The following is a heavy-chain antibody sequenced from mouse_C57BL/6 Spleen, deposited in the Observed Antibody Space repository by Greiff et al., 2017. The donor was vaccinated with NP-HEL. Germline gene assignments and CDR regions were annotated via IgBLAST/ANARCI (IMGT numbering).Heavy chain of an antibody. V-gene: IGHV1-39*01. J-gene: IGHJ1*03. CDR1: GYSFTDYN. Sequence: VQLQQSGPELVKPGASVKISCKASGYSFTDYNMNWVKQSNGKSLEWIGVINPNYGTTSYNQKFKGKATLTVDQSSSTAYMQLNSLTSEDSAVYYCAREPMITTVVAGDGYFDVWGTGTTVTVSS. CDR3: AREPMITTVVAGDGYFDV. D-gene: IGHD1-1*01. CDR2: INPNYGTT.